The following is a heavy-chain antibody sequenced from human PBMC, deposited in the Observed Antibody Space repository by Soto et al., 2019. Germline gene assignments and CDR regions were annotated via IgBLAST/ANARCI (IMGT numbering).Heavy chain of an antibody. V-gene: IGHV4-59*01. CDR2: IFHSGNA. J-gene: IGHJ4*02. CDR1: GGSLRNVY. Sequence: SETLSLTXSVSGGSLRNVYWSWIRQPPGKGLEWIGFIFHSGNAKYNPSLQSRVTMSVDTSKNQLSLTVESVTAADTAVYFCARAHAPTLPFDFWGQGTLVTVSS. CDR3: ARAHAPTLPFDF. D-gene: IGHD2-15*01.